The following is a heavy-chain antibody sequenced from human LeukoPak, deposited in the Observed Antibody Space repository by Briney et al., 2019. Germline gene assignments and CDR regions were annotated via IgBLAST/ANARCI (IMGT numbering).Heavy chain of an antibody. V-gene: IGHV4-59*01. Sequence: SETLSLTCIVSGDSISDYYWRWIRQPPGKALEWLGDISNSGWTNHNPSLKSRVTLSVDTSKNQFSLKLSSVTATDTAVYYCARGGRTFDYWGQGSLVTVSS. CDR3: ARGGRTFDY. J-gene: IGHJ4*02. D-gene: IGHD3-16*01. CDR1: GDSISDYY. CDR2: ISNSGWT.